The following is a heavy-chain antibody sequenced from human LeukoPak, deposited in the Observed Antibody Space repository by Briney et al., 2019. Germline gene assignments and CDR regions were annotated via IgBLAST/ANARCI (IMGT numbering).Heavy chain of an antibody. D-gene: IGHD3-22*01. J-gene: IGHJ5*02. CDR2: IIPIFGTA. V-gene: IGHV1-69*06. Sequence: EASVKVSCKASGGTFSSYAISWVRQAPGQGLEWMGGIIPIFGTANYAQKFQGRVTITADKSTSTAYMELSSLRSEVTAVYYCARDTYYYDSSGYYNRYNWFDPWGQGTLVTVSS. CDR1: GGTFSSYA. CDR3: ARDTYYYDSSGYYNRYNWFDP.